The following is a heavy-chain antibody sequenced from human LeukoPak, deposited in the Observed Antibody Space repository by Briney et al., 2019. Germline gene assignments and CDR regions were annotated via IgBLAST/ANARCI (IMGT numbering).Heavy chain of an antibody. V-gene: IGHV3-7*01. Sequence: GGSLRLSCAASGFTFTSHWMTWVRQAPGKGLEWVANIKEEGSEKYYVDSVKGRFTISRDNAKNSLYLQMNSLRAEDTAVYYCARGFDYWGQGTLVTVSS. CDR3: ARGFDY. J-gene: IGHJ4*02. CDR2: IKEEGSEK. CDR1: GFTFTSHW.